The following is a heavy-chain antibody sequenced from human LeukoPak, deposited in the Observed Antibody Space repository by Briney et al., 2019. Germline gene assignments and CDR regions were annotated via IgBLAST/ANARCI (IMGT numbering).Heavy chain of an antibody. J-gene: IGHJ4*02. CDR2: ISNSGSTI. Sequence: GGSLRLSCAASGFTFSDYWLHWVRQAPGKGLEWVSYISNSGSTIYYADSVKGRFTISRDIAKSSLYLQMNSLRAEDTAVYYCARKTSGSYGYFDYWGQGTLVTVSS. D-gene: IGHD1-26*01. CDR3: ARKTSGSYGYFDY. CDR1: GFTFSDYW. V-gene: IGHV3-48*01.